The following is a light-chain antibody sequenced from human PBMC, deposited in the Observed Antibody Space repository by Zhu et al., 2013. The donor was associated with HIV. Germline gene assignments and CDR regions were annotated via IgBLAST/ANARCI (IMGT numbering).Light chain of an antibody. CDR1: SSNIGSNS. CDR2: SNN. CDR3: QSYDSSLSGWV. J-gene: IGLJ3*02. V-gene: IGLV1-44*01. Sequence: QSVLTQPPSASGTPGQRVAISCSGSSSNIGSNSVHWYHQVPGTAPKLLIYSNNQRPSGVPDRFSGSKSGTSASLAISGLQAEDEADYYCQSYDSSLSGWVFGGGTKLTVL.